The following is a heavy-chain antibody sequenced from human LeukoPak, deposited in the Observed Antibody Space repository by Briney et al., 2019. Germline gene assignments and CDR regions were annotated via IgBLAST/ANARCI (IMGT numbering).Heavy chain of an antibody. D-gene: IGHD3-10*01. CDR3: ARGSQSMIRGVIPYYAMDV. V-gene: IGHV3-48*03. J-gene: IGHJ6*02. CDR1: GFSFSNYE. Sequence: GGSLRLSCAASGFSFSNYEMDWVRQAPGKGLEWVSYISSSGTTIYYAPSVKGRFTISRDNAKNSLYLQMNSLRAEDTAVYYCARGSQSMIRGVIPYYAMDVWGQGTTVTVSS. CDR2: ISSSGTTI.